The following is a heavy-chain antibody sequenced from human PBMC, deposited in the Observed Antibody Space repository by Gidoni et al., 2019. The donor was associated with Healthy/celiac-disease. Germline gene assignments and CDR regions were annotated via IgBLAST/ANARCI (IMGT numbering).Heavy chain of an antibody. CDR1: AFTFSNAW. CDR2: IKSKTDGGTT. CDR3: TTDLRIQEFDY. V-gene: IGHV3-15*01. Sequence: EVQLVESGGGLVKPGGSLRLSCAASAFTFSNAWMSWVRQAPGKGLEWVGRIKSKTDGGTTDYAAPVKGRFTISRDDSKNTLYLQMNSLKTEDTAVYYCTTDLRIQEFDYWGQGTLVTVSS. J-gene: IGHJ4*02. D-gene: IGHD5-18*01.